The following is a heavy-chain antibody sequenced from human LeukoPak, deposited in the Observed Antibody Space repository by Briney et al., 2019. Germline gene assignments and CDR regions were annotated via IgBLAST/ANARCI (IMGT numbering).Heavy chain of an antibody. CDR1: GFTFSSYD. D-gene: IGHD3-22*01. V-gene: IGHV3-13*01. CDR3: ARGDSSYYYMDV. J-gene: IGHJ6*03. CDR2: IGAAGDT. Sequence: GWSLRLSCAASGFTFSSYDMHWVRQATGKGLEWVSAIGAAGDTYYPGSVKGRFTISRENAKNSLYLQMNSLRDGDTAVYYCARGDSSYYYMDVWGKGTTVTVSS.